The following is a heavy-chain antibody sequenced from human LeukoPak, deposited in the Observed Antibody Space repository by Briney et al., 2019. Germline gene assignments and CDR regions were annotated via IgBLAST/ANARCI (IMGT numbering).Heavy chain of an antibody. D-gene: IGHD6-13*01. V-gene: IGHV3-48*01. CDR2: ISSSSSTI. Sequence: PGGSLRLSCAASGFTFSSYSMNWVRQAPGKGLEWVSYISSSSSTIYYADSVKGRFTISRDNAKNSLYLQMNSLRAEDTAVYYCARDRTKIAAPNWFDPWGQGTLVTVSS. CDR1: GFTFSSYS. CDR3: ARDRTKIAAPNWFDP. J-gene: IGHJ5*02.